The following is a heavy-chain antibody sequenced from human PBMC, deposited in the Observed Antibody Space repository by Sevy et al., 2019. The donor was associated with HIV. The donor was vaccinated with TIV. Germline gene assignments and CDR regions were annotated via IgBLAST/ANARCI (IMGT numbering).Heavy chain of an antibody. CDR3: ARVSGSWYFDL. Sequence: GGSLRLSCAASGFAVSTNYMSWVRQAPGKGLEWVSAIYIDDSTYYADSVKGRFTFSRDNSKNTLYLQMNSLRAEDTAVYYCARVSGSWYFDLWGRGTLVTVSS. V-gene: IGHV3-53*01. CDR2: IYIDDST. J-gene: IGHJ2*01. CDR1: GFAVSTNY. D-gene: IGHD2-15*01.